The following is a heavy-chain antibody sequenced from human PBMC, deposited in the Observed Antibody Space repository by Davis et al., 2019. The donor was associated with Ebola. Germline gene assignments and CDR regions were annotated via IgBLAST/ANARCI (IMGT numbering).Heavy chain of an antibody. CDR1: GFTFRNYN. Sequence: PGGSLRLSCAASGFTFRNYNMNWVRQAPGKGLEWVSYISTSSSTIYYADSVKGRFTISRDNAKNSLYLQMNSLRAEDTAVYYCAGYSYYYDSSGSPFDYWGQGTLVTVSS. CDR3: AGYSYYYDSSGSPFDY. J-gene: IGHJ4*02. V-gene: IGHV3-48*04. D-gene: IGHD3-22*01. CDR2: ISTSSSTI.